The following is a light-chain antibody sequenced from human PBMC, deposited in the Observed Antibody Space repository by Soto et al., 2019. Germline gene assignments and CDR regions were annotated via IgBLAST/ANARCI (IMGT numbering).Light chain of an antibody. Sequence: EIVVTQSPATLSVSPGERVTLSCRASQSVSSSLAWYQQRPGQAPRLLIYGASARATGIPAKFSGSGSGTEFTLTISSLQSEDFAVYYCQQYNKWPRTFGQGTKVEIK. J-gene: IGKJ1*01. CDR2: GAS. V-gene: IGKV3D-15*01. CDR1: QSVSSS. CDR3: QQYNKWPRT.